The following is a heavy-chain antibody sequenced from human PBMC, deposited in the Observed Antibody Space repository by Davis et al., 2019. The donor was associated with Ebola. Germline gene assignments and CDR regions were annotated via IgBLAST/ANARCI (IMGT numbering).Heavy chain of an antibody. CDR3: ARGRDYAFDI. V-gene: IGHV3-48*02. J-gene: IGHJ3*02. Sequence: GESLKISCAASGFTFSGSIMNWVRQAPGKALERVAPISVGTKTTHYADSVKGRFTMSRDNAKNSLYLQMNTLRDEDTAVYYCARGRDYAFDIWGQGTMVTVSS. CDR1: GFTFSGSI. CDR2: ISVGTKTT. D-gene: IGHD2-21*02.